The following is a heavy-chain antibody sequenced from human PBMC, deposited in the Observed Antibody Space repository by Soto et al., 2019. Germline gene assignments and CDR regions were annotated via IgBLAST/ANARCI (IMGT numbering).Heavy chain of an antibody. CDR2: INAGNGNT. CDR1: GYTFTSYA. V-gene: IGHV1-3*01. J-gene: IGHJ6*03. D-gene: IGHD3-22*01. CDR3: ARIPYYYDNSGLSNYYMDV. Sequence: ASVKVSCKASGYTFTSYAMHWVRQAPGQRLEWMGWINAGNGNTKYSQKFQGRVTITRDTSASTAYMELSSLRSEDTAVYYCARIPYYYDNSGLSNYYMDVWGQGITVTVSS.